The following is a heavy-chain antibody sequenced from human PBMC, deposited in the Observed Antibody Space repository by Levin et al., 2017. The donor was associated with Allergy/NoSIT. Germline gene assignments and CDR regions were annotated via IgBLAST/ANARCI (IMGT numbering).Heavy chain of an antibody. D-gene: IGHD3-16*01. CDR3: ANSQGNYGHLPDYLED. J-gene: IGHJ4*02. CDR2: VSGDTT. V-gene: IGHV3-23*01. CDR1: GFTFSNYA. Sequence: PSGGSLRLSCAASGFTFSNYAMTWVRQAPGKGLEWVSTVSGDTTYYADSVKGRFTISRDNSKNTVYLQMNSLRGEDTAVYYCANSQGNYGHLPDYLEDWGQGTLVIVSS.